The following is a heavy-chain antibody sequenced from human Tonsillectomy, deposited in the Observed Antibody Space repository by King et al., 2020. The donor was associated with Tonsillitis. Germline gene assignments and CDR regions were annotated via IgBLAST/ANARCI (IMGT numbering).Heavy chain of an antibody. CDR1: GFTFSSYE. J-gene: IGHJ4*02. CDR2: ICSCGITI. D-gene: IGHD3-16*01. V-gene: IGHV3-48*03. Sequence: VQLVESGGGLVHPGGSLRLSCAASGFTFSSYEMNWVRQAPGKGLEWVSYICSCGITIYYADSVNGQFTISRDNAKNSLYLQMNSLRAEDTAVYYCVGLWDYWGQGTLVTVSS. CDR3: VGLWDY.